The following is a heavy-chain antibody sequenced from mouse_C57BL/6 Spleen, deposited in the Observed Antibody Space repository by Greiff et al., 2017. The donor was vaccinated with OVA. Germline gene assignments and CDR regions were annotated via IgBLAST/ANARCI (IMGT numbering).Heavy chain of an antibody. CDR2: ISSGSSTI. V-gene: IGHV5-17*01. CDR1: GFTFSDYG. J-gene: IGHJ2*01. Sequence: EVMLVESGGGLVKPGGSLKLSCAASGFTFSDYGMHWVRQAPEKGLEWVAYISSGSSTIYYADTVKGRFTIARDNATNTLFLQMTSLRSEDTAMYYCARRLGYFDYWGQGTTLTVSS. D-gene: IGHD4-1*01. CDR3: ARRLGYFDY.